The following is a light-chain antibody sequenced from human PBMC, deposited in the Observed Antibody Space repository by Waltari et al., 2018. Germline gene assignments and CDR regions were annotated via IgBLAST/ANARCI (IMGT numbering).Light chain of an antibody. CDR1: NIESKG. V-gene: IGLV3-21*02. CDR3: HVWDSNTGV. Sequence: SYVLTQPPSLSVAPGQTAKISCGGNNIESKGVHWYKQKPGQAPLLVMYDDTERPPGIPERFAGSNSGNTASLTISRVDAGDEADYYCHVWDSNTGVFGGGTKLTVL. CDR2: DDT. J-gene: IGLJ3*02.